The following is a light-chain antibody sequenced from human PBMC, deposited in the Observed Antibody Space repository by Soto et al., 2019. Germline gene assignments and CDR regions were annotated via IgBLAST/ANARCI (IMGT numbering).Light chain of an antibody. V-gene: IGKV2-28*01. Sequence: DIVMTQSPLSLPVTPGEPASISCRSSQSLLHSNGYNYLDWYLQKPGQSPQLLIYLGSNRASGVPDRVSGSGSGTDFTLKISRVEAEDVGFYYCMQALQTTYTFGRGTKLEIK. J-gene: IGKJ2*01. CDR2: LGS. CDR3: MQALQTTYT. CDR1: QSLLHSNGYNY.